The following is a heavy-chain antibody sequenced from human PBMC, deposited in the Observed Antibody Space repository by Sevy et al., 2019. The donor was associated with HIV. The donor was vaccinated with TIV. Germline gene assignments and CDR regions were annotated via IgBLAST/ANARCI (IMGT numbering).Heavy chain of an antibody. CDR3: AKAWYSSSWYSTPFDY. J-gene: IGHJ4*02. Sequence: GGSLRLSCVASGFTFSNYGMHWVRQAPGKGLEWVTVISYDGSNKDYADSVKGRLTISRDNSKNTLYLQMNSLRTEDTAVYYCAKAWYSSSWYSTPFDYWGQGTLVTVSS. V-gene: IGHV3-30*18. CDR2: ISYDGSNK. D-gene: IGHD6-13*01. CDR1: GFTFSNYG.